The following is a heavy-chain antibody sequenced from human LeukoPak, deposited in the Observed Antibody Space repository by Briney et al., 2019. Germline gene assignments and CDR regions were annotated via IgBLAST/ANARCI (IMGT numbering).Heavy chain of an antibody. CDR3: ARDMNNGLLPDY. D-gene: IGHD2-21*02. V-gene: IGHV5-51*01. J-gene: IGHJ4*02. CDR2: VHPGDSDI. CDR1: GYTFTNYW. Sequence: PGESLKISCKGSGYTFTNYWIGWVRQMPGKGLEWMGIVHPGDSDIRYNPSFEGQVTISADKSTTTAYLQWTSLKASDSAMYFCARDMNNGLLPDYWGQGTLVTVPS.